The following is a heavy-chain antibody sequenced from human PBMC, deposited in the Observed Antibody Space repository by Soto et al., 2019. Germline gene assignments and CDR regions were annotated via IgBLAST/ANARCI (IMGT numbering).Heavy chain of an antibody. D-gene: IGHD2-15*01. J-gene: IGHJ4*02. V-gene: IGHV1-2*02. CDR3: ASGGGYFSSPNYYFDF. CDR2: INPDSGDT. CDR1: GYTFTGYY. Sequence: ASVKVSFKASGYTFTGYYSHWVRQAPGQGLEWMGWINPDSGDTNFAQKFQGRVTMTRDTSVTKAYMELSRLQSDDTAVYYCASGGGYFSSPNYYFDFWGQGTLVTVSS.